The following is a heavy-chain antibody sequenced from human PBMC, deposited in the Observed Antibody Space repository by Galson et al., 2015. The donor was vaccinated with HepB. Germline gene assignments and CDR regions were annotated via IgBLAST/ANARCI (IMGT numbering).Heavy chain of an antibody. CDR1: GYSFTSYW. V-gene: IGHV5-51*01. Sequence: QSGAEVKKPGESLKISCKGSGYSFTSYWIGWVRQMPGKGLEWMGIIYPGDSDTRYSPSFQGQVTISADKSISTAYLQWSSLKASDTAMYYCARPPRSNYYDSSGLYFQHWGQGTLVTVSS. CDR2: IYPGDSDT. D-gene: IGHD3-22*01. CDR3: ARPPRSNYYDSSGLYFQH. J-gene: IGHJ1*01.